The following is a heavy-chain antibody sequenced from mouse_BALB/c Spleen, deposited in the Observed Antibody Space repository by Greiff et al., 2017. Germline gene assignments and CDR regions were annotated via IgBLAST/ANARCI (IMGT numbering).Heavy chain of an antibody. Sequence: EVQLQESGPELVKPGASVKMSCKASGYTFTSYVMHWVKQKPGQGLEWIGYINPYNDGTKYNEKFKGKATLTSDKSSSTAYMELSSLTSEDSAVYYCARGINYYAMDYWGQGTSVTVSS. V-gene: IGHV1-14*01. CDR3: ARGINYYAMDY. CDR1: GYTFTSYV. J-gene: IGHJ4*01. D-gene: IGHD2-4*01. CDR2: INPYNDGT.